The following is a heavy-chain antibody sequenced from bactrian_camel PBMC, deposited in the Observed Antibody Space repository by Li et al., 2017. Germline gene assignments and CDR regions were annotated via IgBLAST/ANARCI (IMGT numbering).Heavy chain of an antibody. D-gene: IGHD5*01. CDR1: RFTFSNYY. Sequence: HVQLVESGGSLVQPGGSLRLSCVASRFTFSNYYMSWVRQAPGKGLEWISDINSSGRTTHYADSVKGRLTISRDNAKNTLYLQLSSLKTEDTAMYYCAKETEWVGYHEFAADWGQETQVTVS. V-gene: IGHV3S1*01. J-gene: IGHJ4*01. CDR2: INSSGRTT. CDR3: AKETEWVGYHEFAAD.